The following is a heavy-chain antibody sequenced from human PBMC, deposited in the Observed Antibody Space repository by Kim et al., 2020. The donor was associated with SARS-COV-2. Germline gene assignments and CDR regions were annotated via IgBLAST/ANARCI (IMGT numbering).Heavy chain of an antibody. CDR2: IWYDGSNK. CDR1: GFTFSSYG. J-gene: IGHJ6*02. Sequence: GGSLRLSCAASGFTFSSYGMHWVRQAPGKGLEWVAVIWYDGSNKYYADSVKGRFTISRDNSKNTLYLQMNSLRAEDTAVYYCAKEAVGTVTTPYYYSGMDVWGQGTTVTVSS. D-gene: IGHD4-17*01. V-gene: IGHV3-33*06. CDR3: AKEAVGTVTTPYYYSGMDV.